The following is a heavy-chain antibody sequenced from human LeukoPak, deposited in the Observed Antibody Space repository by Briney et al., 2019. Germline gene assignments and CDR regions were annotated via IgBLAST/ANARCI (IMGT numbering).Heavy chain of an antibody. CDR1: GGSINNYY. D-gene: IGHD4-17*01. CDR3: AREQNWGYGDYGGFDY. V-gene: IGHV4-59*01. CDR2: IYYSGST. J-gene: IGHJ4*02. Sequence: KPSETLSLTCTFSGGSINNYYWSWIRQPPGKGLEWIGYIYYSGSTNYNPSLKSRVTISVDTSKNQFSLKLSSVTAADTAVYYCAREQNWGYGDYGGFDYWGQGTLVTVSS.